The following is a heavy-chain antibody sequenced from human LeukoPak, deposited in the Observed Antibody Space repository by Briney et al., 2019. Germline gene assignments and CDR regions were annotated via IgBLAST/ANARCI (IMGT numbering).Heavy chain of an antibody. V-gene: IGHV3-21*01. Sequence: PGGSLRLSCTVSGLTFRTSSFNWVRQVPGKGLEWVSSISSSGTYMYYSDSVEGRFTISRDNAKNSVFLQMDSLRAEDTAVYFCARELGNADTFGNVPLGHWGQGTLVIVSS. CDR1: GLTFRTSS. CDR2: ISSSGTYM. J-gene: IGHJ4*02. CDR3: ARELGNADTFGNVPLGH. D-gene: IGHD3-16*01.